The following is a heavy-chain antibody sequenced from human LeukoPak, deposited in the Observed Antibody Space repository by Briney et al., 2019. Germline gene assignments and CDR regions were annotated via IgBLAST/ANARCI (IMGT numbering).Heavy chain of an antibody. CDR2: ISAYNGNT. D-gene: IGHD2-15*01. CDR3: ARARSYRYCSGGSCYSKYNWFDP. J-gene: IGHJ5*02. CDR1: GYTFTSCG. Sequence: ASVKVSCKASGYTFTSCGISRVRQAPGQGLEWMGWISAYNGNTNYAQKFQGRVTMTRNTSISTAYMELSSLRSEDTAVYYCARARSYRYCSGGSCYSKYNWFDPWGQGTLVTVSS. V-gene: IGHV1-18*01.